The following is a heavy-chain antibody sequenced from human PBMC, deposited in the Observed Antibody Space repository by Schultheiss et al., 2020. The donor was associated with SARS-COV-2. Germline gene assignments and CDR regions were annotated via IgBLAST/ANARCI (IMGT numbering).Heavy chain of an antibody. CDR3: ARVFEYGRFLEWLPSSYYYYYGMDV. J-gene: IGHJ6*02. Sequence: SQTLSLTCAVYGGSLSRYYWTWIRQPPGKGLEWIGSIYHSGSTNYNPSLKSRVTISVDTSKNQFSLKLSSVTAADTAVYYCARVFEYGRFLEWLPSSYYYYYGMDVWGQGTTVTVSS. CDR2: IYHSGST. D-gene: IGHD3-3*01. V-gene: IGHV4-59*12. CDR1: GGSLSRYY.